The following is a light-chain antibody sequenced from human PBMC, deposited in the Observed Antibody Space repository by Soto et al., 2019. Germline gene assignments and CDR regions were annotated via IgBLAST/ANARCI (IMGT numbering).Light chain of an antibody. CDR2: DNN. CDR3: QSYDTILRTCV. Sequence: QSVLTQPPSVSGAPGQRVIISCTGSSSNIGAGYDVHWYQQLPGTAPKLVFFDNNNRPSGISDRFSGSKSGTSASLAITGLQAEDEADYYCQSYDTILRTCVFGGGTKLTVL. J-gene: IGLJ2*01. V-gene: IGLV1-40*01. CDR1: SSNIGAGYD.